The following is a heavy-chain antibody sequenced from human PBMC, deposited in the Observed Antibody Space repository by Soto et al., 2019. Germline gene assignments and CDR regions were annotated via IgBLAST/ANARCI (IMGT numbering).Heavy chain of an antibody. D-gene: IGHD6-13*01. Sequence: SVKVSCKASGGTFSSYAISWVRQAPGQGLEWMGGIIPIFGTANYAQKFQGRVTITADESTSTAYMELSSLRSEDTAVYYCHSSSSLLNYYYYGMDVWGQGTTVTVSS. CDR1: GGTFSSYA. J-gene: IGHJ6*02. V-gene: IGHV1-69*13. CDR3: HSSSSLLNYYYYGMDV. CDR2: IIPIFGTA.